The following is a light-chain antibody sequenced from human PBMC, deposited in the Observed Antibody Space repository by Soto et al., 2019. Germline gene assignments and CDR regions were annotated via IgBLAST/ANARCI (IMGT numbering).Light chain of an antibody. J-gene: IGKJ1*01. Sequence: IVLTQSPGTLSLSPGERATLSCRASQSVSNNYLAWYQQKPGQAPRLLIYGASSRATGIPDGFSGSGSGTDFTLTISRLEPGDFAVYYCQQYVTSPPGTFGQGTKVEIK. V-gene: IGKV3-20*01. CDR2: GAS. CDR3: QQYVTSPPGT. CDR1: QSVSNNY.